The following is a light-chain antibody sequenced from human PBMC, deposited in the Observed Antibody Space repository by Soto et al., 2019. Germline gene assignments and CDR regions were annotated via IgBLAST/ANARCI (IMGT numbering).Light chain of an antibody. Sequence: DIQLTQCPSFLSASAGDRVTITCRANQRLYTFLAWYPLTPRKAPKLRIQDASRFHSRVPPRICFSGSGTELTLTPDTLQPQDFANYFCQQLSTYSSFGGRTTV. V-gene: IGKV1-9*01. J-gene: IGKJ4*01. CDR2: DAS. CDR3: QQLSTYSS. CDR1: QRLYTF.